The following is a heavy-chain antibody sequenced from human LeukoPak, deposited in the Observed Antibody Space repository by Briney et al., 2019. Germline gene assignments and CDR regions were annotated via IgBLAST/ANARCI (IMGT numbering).Heavy chain of an antibody. J-gene: IGHJ5*02. D-gene: IGHD3-22*01. CDR3: TTYSFDSSGYCFDP. CDR2: TKSKSAGGTT. Sequence: GGSLRLPCAASGFTFSNAWMNWVRQAPGKGLEWVGRTKSKSAGGTTDYAAPVKGRFTISRDDSKNTLYMQMNSLKTGDTAVYYCTTYSFDSSGYCFDPWGQGTLVTVSS. CDR1: GFTFSNAW. V-gene: IGHV3-15*01.